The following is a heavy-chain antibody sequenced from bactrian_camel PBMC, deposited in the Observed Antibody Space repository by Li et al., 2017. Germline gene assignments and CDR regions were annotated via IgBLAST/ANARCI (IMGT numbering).Heavy chain of an antibody. CDR1: GFSFRGQV. CDR2: LYGDGTST. V-gene: IGHV3S9*01. CDR3: TERWLW. Sequence: HVQLVESGGGLVQPGGSLTLSCAASGFSFRGQVVAWIRQVPGKGLEWVSTLYGDGTSTRYASSVKGRFTISGDNAKNMAYLHMNNPKSQDTALYYCTERWLWWGQGTQVTVS. J-gene: IGHJ4*01. D-gene: IGHD5*01.